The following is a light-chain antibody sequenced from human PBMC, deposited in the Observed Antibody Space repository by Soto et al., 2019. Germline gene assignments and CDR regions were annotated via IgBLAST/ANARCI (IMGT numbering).Light chain of an antibody. J-gene: IGLJ1*01. CDR2: DVS. Sequence: QSVLTQPASVSGPPGQSITISCTGTSSDVGGYNYVSWYQQHPGKAPKLMIYDVSNRPSGVSNRFSGSKSGNTASLTISGLQAEDEADYYCSSYTSSSHYVFGTGTKSPS. CDR3: SSYTSSSHYV. V-gene: IGLV2-14*01. CDR1: SSDVGGYNY.